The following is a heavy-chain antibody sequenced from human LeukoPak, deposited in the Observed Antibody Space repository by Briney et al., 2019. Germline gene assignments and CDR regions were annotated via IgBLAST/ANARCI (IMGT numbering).Heavy chain of an antibody. D-gene: IGHD1-26*01. CDR2: IYYSGST. CDR1: GGSISSYY. V-gene: IGHV4-59*01. CDR3: ARNRGSYIFDY. Sequence: SETLSLTCTASGGSISSYYWSWIRQPPGKGLEWIGYIYYSGSTNYNPSLKSRVTISVDTSKNQLSLKLSSVTAADTAVYYCARNRGSYIFDYWGQGTLVTVSS. J-gene: IGHJ4*02.